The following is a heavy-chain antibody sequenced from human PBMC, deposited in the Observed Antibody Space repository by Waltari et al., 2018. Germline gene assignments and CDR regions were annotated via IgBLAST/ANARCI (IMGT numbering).Heavy chain of an antibody. CDR3: VKWDYSGSGFSHFYPMDV. CDR1: GFIFSNYG. CDR2: ISYDGSNK. Sequence: QVQLVESGGGMVQPGRSLRLSCVASGFIFSNYGMHWVRQAPGKGLEWVAFISYDGSNKNYRDFVKGRFTISRDNSKNRLSLQMNSLTPEDTAVYHCVKWDYSGSGFSHFYPMDVWGQGTTVTVS. D-gene: IGHD3-10*01. V-gene: IGHV3-30*18. J-gene: IGHJ6*02.